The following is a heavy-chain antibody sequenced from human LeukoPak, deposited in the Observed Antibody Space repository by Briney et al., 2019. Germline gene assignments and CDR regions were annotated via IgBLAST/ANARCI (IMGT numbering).Heavy chain of an antibody. CDR3: TTSTCTNGVCYTSVDY. CDR2: IKSKTDGGTT. Sequence: GGSLRLSCAASGFTFSNAWMSWVRQAPGKGLEWVGRIKSKTDGGTTDYTAPVKGRFTISRDDSKNTLYLQMDSLKTEDTAVYYCTTSTCTNGVCYTSVDYWGQGTLVTVSS. J-gene: IGHJ4*02. D-gene: IGHD2-8*01. V-gene: IGHV3-15*01. CDR1: GFTFSNAW.